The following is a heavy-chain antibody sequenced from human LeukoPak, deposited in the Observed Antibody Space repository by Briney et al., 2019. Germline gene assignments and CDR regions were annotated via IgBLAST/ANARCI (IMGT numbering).Heavy chain of an antibody. Sequence: GESLKIYCKGSGYRFTSYWIGWVRQMTGKGLEWMGIIYPGDSDTRYSPSFQGQVTISADRSISTAYLQWSSLKASDTAMYYCARGYYYDSSGYNDYWGQGTLVTVSS. D-gene: IGHD3-22*01. V-gene: IGHV5-51*01. CDR1: GYRFTSYW. CDR3: ARGYYYDSSGYNDY. J-gene: IGHJ4*02. CDR2: IYPGDSDT.